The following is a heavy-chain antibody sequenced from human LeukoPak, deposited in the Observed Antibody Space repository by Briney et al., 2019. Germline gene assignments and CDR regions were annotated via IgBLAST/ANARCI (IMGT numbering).Heavy chain of an antibody. D-gene: IGHD3-10*01. CDR2: VNPNSSNT. V-gene: IGHV1-8*01. CDR1: GYTFTSYD. CDR3: ARGLSYGSGSYYEDY. Sequence: ASVKVSCKASGYTFTSYDINWVRQVTGQGLEWMGWVNPNSSNTGYAQKFQGRVTMTRNTSISTAYMELSSLRSEDTAVYYCARGLSYGSGSYYEDYWGQGTLVTVSS. J-gene: IGHJ4*02.